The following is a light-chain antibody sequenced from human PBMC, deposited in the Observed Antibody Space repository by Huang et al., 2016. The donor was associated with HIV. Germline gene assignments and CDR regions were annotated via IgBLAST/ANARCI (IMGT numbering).Light chain of an antibody. CDR1: QSISTS. CDR3: QQYNSYAT. CDR2: KAS. J-gene: IGKJ2*01. V-gene: IGKV1-5*03. Sequence: DNQMTQSPSTLSASVGDRVTISCRASQSISTSLAWDQQKPGKAPKLLIYKASTLQSGVPSRFSGSGSGTEFTLTISSLQPDDFATYYCQQYNSYATFGQGTKLENK.